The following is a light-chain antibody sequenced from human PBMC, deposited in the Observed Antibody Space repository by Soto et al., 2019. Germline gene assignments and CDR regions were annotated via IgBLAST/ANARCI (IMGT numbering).Light chain of an antibody. CDR2: EVS. J-gene: IGLJ2*01. CDR1: SCDVGAYNY. CDR3: SSYTSSSTVV. V-gene: IGLV2-14*01. Sequence: QSALTQPAAVSGSPGQSITISCTGTSCDVGAYNYVSWYQQHPGKAPKLIISEVSNRPSGVSNRFSGSKSGNTASLTISGLQAEDEADYYCSSYTSSSTVVFGGGTKLTVL.